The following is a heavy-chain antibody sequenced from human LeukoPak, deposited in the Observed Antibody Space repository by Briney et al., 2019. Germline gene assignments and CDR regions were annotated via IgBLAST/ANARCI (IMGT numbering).Heavy chain of an antibody. V-gene: IGHV3-53*04. CDR3: ARDTPVDSRSSVPKPVRDS. Sequence: PGGSLRLSCAASGFTISYNYMSWVRQAPGKGLQWVSVIYSNTSAYYADSVKGRFTISRHNSKNTLYLQMTSLRAEDTAVYYCARDTPVDSRSSVPKPVRDSWGQGTLVTVSS. J-gene: IGHJ5*02. D-gene: IGHD6-6*01. CDR1: GFTISYNY. CDR2: IYSNTSA.